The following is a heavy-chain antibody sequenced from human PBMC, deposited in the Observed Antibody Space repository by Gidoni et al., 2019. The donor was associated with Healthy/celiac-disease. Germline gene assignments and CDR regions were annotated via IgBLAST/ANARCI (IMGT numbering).Heavy chain of an antibody. D-gene: IGHD3-10*01. Sequence: QVQLQESGPGLVKPSQTLSLTCTVSGGSIRRGGYYWRWIRQHPGKGLEWIGYIYYSGSTYYNPSLKSRVTISVDTSKNQFSLKLSSVTAADTAVYYCARDLARYGSGSSNWFDPWGQGTLVTVSS. CDR2: IYYSGST. J-gene: IGHJ5*02. CDR1: GGSIRRGGYY. CDR3: ARDLARYGSGSSNWFDP. V-gene: IGHV4-31*03.